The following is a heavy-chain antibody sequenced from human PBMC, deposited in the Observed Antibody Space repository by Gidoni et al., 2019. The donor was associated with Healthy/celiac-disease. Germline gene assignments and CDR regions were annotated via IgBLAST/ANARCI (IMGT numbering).Heavy chain of an antibody. CDR2: INPIFGTA. J-gene: IGHJ3*02. V-gene: IGHV1-69*01. CDR3: ARAEMSHYGTRVSLNAFDI. CDR1: GGTFSSYA. Sequence: QVQLVQSGAEVKKPGSSVKVSCKASGGTFSSYAISWVRQAPGQGLEWMGGINPIFGTANYAQKFQGRVTITADESTSTAYMELSSLRSEDTAVYYCARAEMSHYGTRVSLNAFDIWGQGTMVTVSS. D-gene: IGHD1-7*01.